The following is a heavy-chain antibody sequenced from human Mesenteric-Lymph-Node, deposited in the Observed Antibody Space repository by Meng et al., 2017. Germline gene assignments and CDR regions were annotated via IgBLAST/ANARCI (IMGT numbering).Heavy chain of an antibody. CDR1: GFTFSSYE. J-gene: IGHJ4*02. Sequence: GGSLRLSCAASGFTFSSYEMNWVRQAPGKGREWVSYISSSGSTIYYADSVKGRFTISRENAKNSLYLQMNSLRAEDTAVYYCARAPDTAMVGIDYWGQGTLVTVSS. CDR3: ARAPDTAMVGIDY. V-gene: IGHV3-48*03. D-gene: IGHD5-18*01. CDR2: ISSSGSTI.